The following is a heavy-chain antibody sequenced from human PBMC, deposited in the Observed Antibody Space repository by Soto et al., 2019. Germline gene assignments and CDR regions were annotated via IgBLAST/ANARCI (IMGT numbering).Heavy chain of an antibody. CDR3: ARREIQGPIDY. Sequence: QVQLQESGPGLVKPSYTLSLTCAVSGYSISSSNWWGWIRQPPGKGLEWIGYIYYSGTTYYNPSLKSRVTMSVDTSKHQFSLKLTSVTAVDTAVYYCARREIQGPIDYWGQGTLVTVSS. CDR2: IYYSGTT. CDR1: GYSISSSNW. V-gene: IGHV4-28*01. D-gene: IGHD1-26*01. J-gene: IGHJ4*02.